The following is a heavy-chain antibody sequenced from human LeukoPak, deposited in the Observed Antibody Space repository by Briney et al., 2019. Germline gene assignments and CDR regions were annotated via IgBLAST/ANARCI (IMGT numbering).Heavy chain of an antibody. CDR3: ARDRPTGASRVFVVQ. V-gene: IGHV3-21*06. CDR1: GFSFSTYA. CDR2: ISSGSRYI. Sequence: GGSLRLSCTASGFSFSTYAMTWVRRAPGKGLEWISSISSGSRYIYYADSVRGRFTISRDNTKNSLYLLMNNLRAEDTAIYYCARDRPTGASRVFVVQWGQGTPVTVSS. D-gene: IGHD2-15*01. J-gene: IGHJ4*02.